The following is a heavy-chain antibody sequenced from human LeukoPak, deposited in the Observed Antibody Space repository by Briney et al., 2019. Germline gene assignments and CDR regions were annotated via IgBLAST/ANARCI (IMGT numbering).Heavy chain of an antibody. CDR1: GGSISSYY. CDR3: ARGLGYGEYLVPFDI. Sequence: PSETLSLTCAVSGGSISSYYWSWIRQPAGKGLEWIGRIYTSGSTNYNPSLKSRVTISVDTSKNQFSLKLSSVTAADTAVYYCARGLGYGEYLVPFDIWGQGTLVTVSS. V-gene: IGHV4-4*07. CDR2: IYTSGST. J-gene: IGHJ3*02. D-gene: IGHD4-17*01.